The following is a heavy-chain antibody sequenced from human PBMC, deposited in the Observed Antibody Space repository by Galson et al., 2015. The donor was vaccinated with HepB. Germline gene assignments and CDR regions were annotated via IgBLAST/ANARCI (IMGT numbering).Heavy chain of an antibody. Sequence: SVKVSCKASGYTFPRSGIRWVRQAPGQGLEWRGWISAYNGNTNYAQKLQGRGTMTTDTSTSTADRELRRLRSDDTAVEYGAGGFMAVDYYYYGMDVWGQGTTVTVSS. J-gene: IGHJ6*02. CDR3: AGGFMAVDYYYYGMDV. V-gene: IGHV1-18*01. D-gene: IGHD5-24*01. CDR1: GYTFPRSG. CDR2: ISAYNGNT.